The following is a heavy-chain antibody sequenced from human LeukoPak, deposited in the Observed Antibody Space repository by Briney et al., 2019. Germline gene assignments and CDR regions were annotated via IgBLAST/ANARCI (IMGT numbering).Heavy chain of an antibody. CDR1: GFTFISYE. V-gene: IGHV3-48*03. CDR3: ARSFSFQSDSNYHYSIP. J-gene: IGHJ5*02. Sequence: GGSLRLSCAASGFTFISYEMNWVRQAPGKGLEWVSYISGSGSTIYYADSVKGRFTISRDNAKNSLYLQMNSLRAEDTAVYYCARSFSFQSDSNYHYSIPWGQGTLVAVSA. D-gene: IGHD1-7*01. CDR2: ISGSGSTI.